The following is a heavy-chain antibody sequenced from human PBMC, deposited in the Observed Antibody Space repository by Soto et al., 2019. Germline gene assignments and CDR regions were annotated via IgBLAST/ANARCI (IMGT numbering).Heavy chain of an antibody. D-gene: IGHD3-22*01. Sequence: HPGGSLRLSCAASGFTFSRYTVHWVRQAPGMGLEWVTLISDDGTNKFSADSVKGRFTISRDNSRNTLYLQMNSLRAEDTAVYYCARESNYYDTSGDSTYYFDYWGQGTLVTVSS. CDR1: GFTFSRYT. CDR3: ARESNYYDTSGDSTYYFDY. J-gene: IGHJ4*02. CDR2: ISDDGTNK. V-gene: IGHV3-30-3*01.